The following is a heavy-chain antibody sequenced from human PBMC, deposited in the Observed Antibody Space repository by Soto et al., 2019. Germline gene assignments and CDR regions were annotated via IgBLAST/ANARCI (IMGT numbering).Heavy chain of an antibody. J-gene: IGHJ6*02. CDR3: ASYSNYLYYYAMDV. CDR1: GFPFSSYS. Sequence: PGGSLRLSCAASGFPFSSYSMNWVRQAPGKGLEWVSSISSSSSYIYYADSVKGRSTISRDNSKNTLYLQMSSLRAEDTAVYFCASYSNYLYYYAMDVWGQGTTVTVSS. D-gene: IGHD4-4*01. V-gene: IGHV3-21*01. CDR2: ISSSSSYI.